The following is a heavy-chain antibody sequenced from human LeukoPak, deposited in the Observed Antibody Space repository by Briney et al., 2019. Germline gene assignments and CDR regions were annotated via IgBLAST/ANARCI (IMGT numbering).Heavy chain of an antibody. D-gene: IGHD3-3*01. CDR3: ARATWEDDFWSGASPYFDY. Sequence: ASVKVSCKASGYTFTSYDINWVRQATGQGLEWMGWMNPNSGNTGYAQKLQGRVTMTTDTSTSTAYMELRSLRSDDTAVYYCARATWEDDFWSGASPYFDYWGQGTLVTVSS. CDR2: MNPNSGNT. CDR1: GYTFTSYD. V-gene: IGHV1-8*02. J-gene: IGHJ4*02.